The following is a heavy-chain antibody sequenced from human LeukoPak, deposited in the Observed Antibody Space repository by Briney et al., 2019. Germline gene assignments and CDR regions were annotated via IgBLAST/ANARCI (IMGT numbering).Heavy chain of an antibody. CDR2: ISVYNGNT. Sequence: PVASVKVSCKASGYTFTNYGISWVRQAPGQGLEWLGWISVYNGNTNHALSLQGRLTMTTDTSANTVYMELRSLRSDDTAVYYCARDPDISTTSSGGDNWFDPWGQGTLVTVSS. CDR1: GYTFTNYG. D-gene: IGHD2-2*01. V-gene: IGHV1-18*01. CDR3: ARDPDISTTSSGGDNWFDP. J-gene: IGHJ5*02.